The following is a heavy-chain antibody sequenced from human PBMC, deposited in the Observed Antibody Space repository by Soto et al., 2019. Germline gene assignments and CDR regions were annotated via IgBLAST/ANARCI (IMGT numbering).Heavy chain of an antibody. CDR2: ISSSSYI. Sequence: PGGSLRLSCAASGFTFSSYSMNWVRQAPGKGLEWVSSISSSSYIYYADSVKGRFTISRDNAKNSLYLQMNSLRAEDTAVYYCARDRGYCSGGSCYSSAEYFQHWGQGTLVTVSS. CDR1: GFTFSSYS. D-gene: IGHD2-15*01. J-gene: IGHJ1*01. V-gene: IGHV3-21*01. CDR3: ARDRGYCSGGSCYSSAEYFQH.